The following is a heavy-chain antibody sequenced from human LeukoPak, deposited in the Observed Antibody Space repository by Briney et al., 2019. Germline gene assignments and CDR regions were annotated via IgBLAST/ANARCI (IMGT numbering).Heavy chain of an antibody. Sequence: SETLSLTCTVSGGSISSYYWSWIRQPPGKGLEWIGYIYTSESTNYNPSLKSRVTISVDTSKNQFSLKLSSVTAADTAVYYCARLTRYYMDVWGKGTTVTVSS. CDR3: ARLTRYYMDV. CDR2: IYTSEST. V-gene: IGHV4-4*09. J-gene: IGHJ6*03. CDR1: GGSISSYY.